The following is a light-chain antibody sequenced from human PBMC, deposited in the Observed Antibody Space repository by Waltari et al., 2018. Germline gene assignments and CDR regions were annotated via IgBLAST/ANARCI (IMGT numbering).Light chain of an antibody. CDR2: EGS. V-gene: IGLV2-23*01. J-gene: IGLJ3*02. Sequence: QSALTQPASVSGSPGQSITISCTGTRSEVGSYNLVSWYQQHPDKAPKLMIYEGSKRPSGVSNRFSGSKSGNTASLTISGLQAEDEADYYCCSYAGSSTLVFGGGTKLTVL. CDR3: CSYAGSSTLV. CDR1: RSEVGSYNL.